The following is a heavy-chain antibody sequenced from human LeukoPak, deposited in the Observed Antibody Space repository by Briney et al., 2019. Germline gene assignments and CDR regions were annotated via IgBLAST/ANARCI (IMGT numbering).Heavy chain of an antibody. CDR3: ARAPEYGLYYFDY. J-gene: IGHJ4*02. Sequence: PSETLSLTCTVSGGSISSYYWSWIRQPPGKGLEWIGYIYYSGSTYYNPSPKSRVSISVDTSKNQFSLKLTSVTAADTAVYYCARAPEYGLYYFDYWGQGTLVTVSS. CDR1: GGSISSYY. V-gene: IGHV4-59*12. CDR2: IYYSGST. D-gene: IGHD1-14*01.